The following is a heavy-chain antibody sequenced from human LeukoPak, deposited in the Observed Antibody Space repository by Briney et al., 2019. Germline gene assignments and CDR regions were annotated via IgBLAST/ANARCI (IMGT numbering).Heavy chain of an antibody. CDR1: GFTFTSHW. J-gene: IGHJ4*02. CDR2: MNLDGSEK. D-gene: IGHD4-11*01. Sequence: GGSLRLSCAASGFTFTSHWMSWVRQAPGKGLEWVARMNLDGSEKYYVDSVKGRFTISRDNAKTSLYLEMNSLRAEDTAVYYCARTAPTAVTCADYWGQGTLVTVSS. CDR3: ARTAPTAVTCADY. V-gene: IGHV3-7*01.